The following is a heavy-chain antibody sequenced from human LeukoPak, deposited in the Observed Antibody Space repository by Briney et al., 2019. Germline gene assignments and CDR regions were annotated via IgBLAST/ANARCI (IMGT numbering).Heavy chain of an antibody. J-gene: IGHJ3*02. CDR3: ARLEFRYYDFWSGYLGYAFDI. V-gene: IGHV4-61*02. CDR2: IHSSGST. CDR1: GGSISSGSYY. Sequence: SETLSLTCTVSGGSISSGSYYWSWIRQPAGKGLEWIGRIHSSGSTNYNPSLKSRVTISVDTSKNQFSLKLSAVTAADTAVYYCARLEFRYYDFWSGYLGYAFDIWGQGTMVTVSS. D-gene: IGHD3-3*01.